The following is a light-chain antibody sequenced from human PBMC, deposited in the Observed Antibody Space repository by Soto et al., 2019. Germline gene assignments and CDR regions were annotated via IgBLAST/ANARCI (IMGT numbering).Light chain of an antibody. CDR2: DVS. V-gene: IGLV2-11*01. CDR3: RSYAGSPWV. Sequence: QSALTQPRSVSGSPGQSVTISCTGTSSDVGGYNYVSWYQQHPGKAPKLIIYDVSNRPSGVPDRFSGSKSGNTASLTISGLQAEDEADYYCRSYAGSPWVFGGGTKVTVL. J-gene: IGLJ3*02. CDR1: SSDVGGYNY.